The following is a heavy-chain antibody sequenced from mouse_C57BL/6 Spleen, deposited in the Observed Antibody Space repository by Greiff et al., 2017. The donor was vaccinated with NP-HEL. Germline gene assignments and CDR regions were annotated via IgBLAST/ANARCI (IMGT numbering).Heavy chain of an antibody. D-gene: IGHD1-1*01. V-gene: IGHV1-72*01. Sequence: VKLQQPGAELVKPGASVKLSCKASGYTFTSYWMHWVKQRPGRGLEWIGRIDPNSGGTKYNEKFKSKATLTVDKPSSTAYMQLSSLTSEDSAVYYCAKIGITTVVEGYFDYWGQGTTLTVSS. CDR3: AKIGITTVVEGYFDY. J-gene: IGHJ2*01. CDR1: GYTFTSYW. CDR2: IDPNSGGT.